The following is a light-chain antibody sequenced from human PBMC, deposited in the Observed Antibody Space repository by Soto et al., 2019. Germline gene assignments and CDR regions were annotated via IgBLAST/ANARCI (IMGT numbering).Light chain of an antibody. V-gene: IGKV1-5*03. CDR2: KAS. CDR3: QNYNSYSEA. Sequence: DIQMTQSPSTLSGSVGDRVTITCRASQTISSWLAWYQQKPGKAPKLLIYKASTLKSGVPSRFSGSGSGPEFTLTISSLQPDDFATYYCQNYNSYSEAFGQGTKVELK. CDR1: QTISSW. J-gene: IGKJ1*01.